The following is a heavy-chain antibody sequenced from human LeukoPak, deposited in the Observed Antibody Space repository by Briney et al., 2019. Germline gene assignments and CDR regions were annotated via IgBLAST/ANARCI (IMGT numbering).Heavy chain of an antibody. Sequence: TLSLTCTVSGGSISSGGYYWSWIRQPPGKGLEWIGYIYHSGSTYYNPSLKSRVTISVDRSKNQFSLKLCSVTAADTAVYYCARASTTRDIVVVPYTVVFNWFDPWGQGTLVTVSS. CDR2: IYHSGST. CDR3: ARASTTRDIVVVPYTVVFNWFDP. CDR1: GGSISSGGYY. V-gene: IGHV4-30-2*01. J-gene: IGHJ5*02. D-gene: IGHD2-2*01.